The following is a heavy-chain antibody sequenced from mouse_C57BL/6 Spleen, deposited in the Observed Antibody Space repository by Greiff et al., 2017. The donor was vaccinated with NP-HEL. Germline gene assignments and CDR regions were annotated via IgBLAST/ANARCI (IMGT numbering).Heavy chain of an antibody. CDR3: TRDRRAYYDYELFAY. CDR1: GFTFSSYA. V-gene: IGHV5-9-1*02. J-gene: IGHJ3*01. D-gene: IGHD2-4*01. Sequence: EVQVVESGEGLVKPGGSLKLSCAASGFTFSSYAMSWVRQTPEKRLEWVAYISSGGDYIYYADTVKGRFTISRDNARNTLYLQMSSLKSEDTAMYYCTRDRRAYYDYELFAYWGQGTLVTVSA. CDR2: ISSGGDYI.